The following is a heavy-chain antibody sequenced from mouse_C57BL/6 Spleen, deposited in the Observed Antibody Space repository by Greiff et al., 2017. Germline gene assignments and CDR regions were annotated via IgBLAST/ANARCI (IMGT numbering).Heavy chain of an antibody. CDR2: IWWDDDK. D-gene: IGHD1-1*01. CDR3: ARGTTVVASGYCDV. CDR1: GFSLSTSGMG. Sequence: QVTLKVSGPGILQPSQTLSLTCSFSGFSLSTSGMGVGWIRQPSGKGLEWLAHIWWDDDKYYNPALKSRLTISKDTSKNQVFLKIANVDTADTATYYCARGTTVVASGYCDVWGTGTTVTVSS. V-gene: IGHV8-8*01. J-gene: IGHJ1*03.